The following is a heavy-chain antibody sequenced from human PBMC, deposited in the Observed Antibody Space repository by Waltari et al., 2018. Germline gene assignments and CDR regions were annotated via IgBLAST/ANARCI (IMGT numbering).Heavy chain of an antibody. CDR1: GFTFSSYS. Sequence: EVQLVESGGGLVKPGGSLRLSCAASGFTFSSYSMNWVRQAPGKGLEWVSSISSSSSYIYYADAVKGRFTISRDNAKNSLYLQMNSLRAEDTAVYYCASKIGGSYLDAFDIWGQGTMVTVSS. CDR2: ISSSSSYI. CDR3: ASKIGGSYLDAFDI. V-gene: IGHV3-21*01. J-gene: IGHJ3*02. D-gene: IGHD1-26*01.